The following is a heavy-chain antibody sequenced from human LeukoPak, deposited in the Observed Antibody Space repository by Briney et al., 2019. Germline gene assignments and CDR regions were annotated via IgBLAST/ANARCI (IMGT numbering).Heavy chain of an antibody. CDR3: ARGKLRRNIVVPPTAFDI. CDR2: IKQDGSEK. Sequence: AGSLRLSCTASGFTFSSYWMSWVRQAPGQGLEWVAKIKQDGSEKYYVDSVKGRVTISRDYAKSSLYLRMNSLRAEDTAVYYAARGKLRRNIVVPPTAFDICGQGTMVTVTS. D-gene: IGHD2-2*01. V-gene: IGHV3-7*01. CDR1: GFTFSSYW. J-gene: IGHJ3*02.